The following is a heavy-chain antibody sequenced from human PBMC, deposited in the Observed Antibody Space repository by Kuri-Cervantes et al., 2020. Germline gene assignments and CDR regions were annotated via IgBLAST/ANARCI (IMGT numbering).Heavy chain of an antibody. CDR3: ARDDVCSGGSCYFRSYYYYGMDV. D-gene: IGHD2-15*01. Sequence: GSLRLSCTVSGGSISSYYWSWIRQPPGKGLEWIGYIYYSGSTYYNPSLKSRVTISVDTSKNQFSLKLSSVTAADTAVYYCARDDVCSGGSCYFRSYYYYGMDVWGQGTTVTVSS. CDR1: GGSISSYY. V-gene: IGHV4-59*12. J-gene: IGHJ6*02. CDR2: IYYSGST.